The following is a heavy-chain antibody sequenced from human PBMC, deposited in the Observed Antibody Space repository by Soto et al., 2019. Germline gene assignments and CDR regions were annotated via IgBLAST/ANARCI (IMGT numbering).Heavy chain of an antibody. J-gene: IGHJ6*02. CDR2: ISGYNGNT. Sequence: QVQLVQSGAEVKKPGASVKVSCKASGYTFTSYGISWVRQAPGQGLEWMGWISGYNGNTNYAQKLQGRVTMTTDTSTSTAYMELRSLRSDYTAVYYCARWSGSSAVSYYYYGMDVWGQGTTVTVSS. CDR3: ARWSGSSAVSYYYYGMDV. V-gene: IGHV1-18*01. D-gene: IGHD6-6*01. CDR1: GYTFTSYG.